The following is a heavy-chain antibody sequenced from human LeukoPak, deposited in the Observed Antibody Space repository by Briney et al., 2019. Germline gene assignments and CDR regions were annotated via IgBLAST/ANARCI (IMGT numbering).Heavy chain of an antibody. Sequence: GGSLRLSCAAAGFTFSSYEMNWVRQATGKGLELVSYISSSSSTIYYADSVKGRFTISRDNAKNSLYLQMNSLRDEDTAVYYCARVSHDYGDYRSDYWGQGTLVTVSS. CDR3: ARVSHDYGDYRSDY. J-gene: IGHJ4*02. D-gene: IGHD4-17*01. CDR1: GFTFSSYE. V-gene: IGHV3-48*02. CDR2: ISSSSSTI.